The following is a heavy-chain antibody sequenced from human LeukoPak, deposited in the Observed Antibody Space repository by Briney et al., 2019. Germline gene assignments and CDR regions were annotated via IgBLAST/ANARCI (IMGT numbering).Heavy chain of an antibody. CDR1: GGSLSGYY. CDR2: INHSGST. Sequence: SETLSLTCAVYGGSLSGYYWSWIRQPPGKGLEWIGEINHSGSTNYNPSLKSRVTISVDTSKNQLSLKLSSVTAADTAVYYCARAYSSGYYMDYWGQGTLVTVSS. J-gene: IGHJ4*02. D-gene: IGHD3-22*01. CDR3: ARAYSSGYYMDY. V-gene: IGHV4-34*01.